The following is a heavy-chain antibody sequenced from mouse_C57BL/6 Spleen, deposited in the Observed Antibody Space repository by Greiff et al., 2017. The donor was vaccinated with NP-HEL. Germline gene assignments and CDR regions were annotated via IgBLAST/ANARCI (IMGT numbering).Heavy chain of an antibody. J-gene: IGHJ3*01. CDR1: GYTFTSYW. CDR3: ARGTMANWDVAAY. V-gene: IGHV1-72*01. CDR2: IDPNSGGT. Sequence: VQLQQPGAELVKPGASVKLSCKASGYTFTSYWMHWVKQRPGRGLEWIGRIDPNSGGTKYNEKFKSKATLTVDKPSSTAYMQVSSLTSEDSAVYYCARGTMANWDVAAYWGQGTLVTVSA. D-gene: IGHD4-1*01.